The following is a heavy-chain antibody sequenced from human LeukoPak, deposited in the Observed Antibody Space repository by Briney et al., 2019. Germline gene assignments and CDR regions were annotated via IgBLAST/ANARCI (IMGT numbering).Heavy chain of an antibody. CDR2: IKQDGSEK. CDR3: ARFGGPMVRNFDF. Sequence: GGSLRLSCAASGFIFSTYWMSWVRQAPGKGLEWGANIKQDGSEKYYVDSAKGRFTIPRDNAKNSLFLQMNSLRFEDTAVYYCARFGGPMVRNFDFWGQGTLVTVSS. D-gene: IGHD3-10*01. CDR1: GFIFSTYW. J-gene: IGHJ4*02. V-gene: IGHV3-7*01.